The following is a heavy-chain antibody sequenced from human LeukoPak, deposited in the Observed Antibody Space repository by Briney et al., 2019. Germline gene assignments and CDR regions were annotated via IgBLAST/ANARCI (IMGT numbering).Heavy chain of an antibody. Sequence: GRSLRLSCAASGFTFSSYGMHWVRQAPGKGLEWVAVIWYDGSNKYYADSVKGRFTIFRDNSKNTLYLQMNSLRAEDTAVYYCARGRYCSSTSCYTRGSALDYWGQGTLVTVSS. CDR3: ARGRYCSSTSCYTRGSALDY. V-gene: IGHV3-33*01. CDR2: IWYDGSNK. J-gene: IGHJ4*02. D-gene: IGHD2-2*02. CDR1: GFTFSSYG.